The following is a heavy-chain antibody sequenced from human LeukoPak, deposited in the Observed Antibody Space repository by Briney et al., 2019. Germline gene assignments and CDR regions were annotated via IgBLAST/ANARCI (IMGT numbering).Heavy chain of an antibody. J-gene: IGHJ3*02. Sequence: GASVKVSCKASGYTFTNYYMHWVRQAPGQGLEWMGIINPSGGSTSYAQKFQGRVTMTRDTSTSTVYMEPSSLRSEDTAVYYCAREFGQPNDAFDIWGQGTMVTVSS. CDR2: INPSGGST. CDR1: GYTFTNYY. D-gene: IGHD3-10*01. V-gene: IGHV1-46*01. CDR3: AREFGQPNDAFDI.